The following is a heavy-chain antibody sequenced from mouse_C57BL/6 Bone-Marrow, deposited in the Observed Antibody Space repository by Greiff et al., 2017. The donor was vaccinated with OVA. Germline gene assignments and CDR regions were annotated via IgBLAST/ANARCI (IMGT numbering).Heavy chain of an antibody. V-gene: IGHV1-9*01. D-gene: IGHD1-1*01. CDR1: GYTFTGYW. CDR3: ARDKGYYGSSHYAMDY. J-gene: IGHJ4*01. CDR2: ILPGSGST. Sequence: VKLQESGAELMKPGASVKLSCKATGYTFTGYWIEWVKQRPGHGLEWIGEILPGSGSTNYNEKFKGKATFTADTSSNTAYMQLSSLTTEDSAIYYCARDKGYYGSSHYAMDYWGQGTSVTVSS.